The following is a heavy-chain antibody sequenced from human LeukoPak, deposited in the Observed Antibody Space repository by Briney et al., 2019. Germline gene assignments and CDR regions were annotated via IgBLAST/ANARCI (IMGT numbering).Heavy chain of an antibody. D-gene: IGHD5-18*01. CDR2: ISSSSSYT. CDR1: GFTFSDYY. Sequence: KAGGSLRLSCAASGFTFSDYYMSWIRQAPGKGLEWVSYISSSSSYTDYADSVKGRFTISRDNAKNSLYLQMNSLRAEDTAVYYCARGYSHGYGMDVWGQGTTVTVSS. V-gene: IGHV3-11*05. J-gene: IGHJ6*02. CDR3: ARGYSHGYGMDV.